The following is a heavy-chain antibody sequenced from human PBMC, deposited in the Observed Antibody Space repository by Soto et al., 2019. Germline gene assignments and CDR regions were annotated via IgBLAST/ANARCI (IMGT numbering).Heavy chain of an antibody. D-gene: IGHD3-22*01. V-gene: IGHV1-69*01. Sequence: QVPLVQSGAEVKKPGSSVKVSCKASGGTFSSYAISWVRQAPGQGLEWMGGIIPIFGTANYTQKFQGRVTITADESTSTAYMELSSLRSEDTAVYYCARAGDYYDSSGYYGNYWGQGTLVTVSS. CDR2: IIPIFGTA. J-gene: IGHJ4*02. CDR3: ARAGDYYDSSGYYGNY. CDR1: GGTFSSYA.